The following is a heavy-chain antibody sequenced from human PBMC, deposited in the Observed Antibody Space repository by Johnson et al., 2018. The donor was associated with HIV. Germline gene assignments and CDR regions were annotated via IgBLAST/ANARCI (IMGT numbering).Heavy chain of an antibody. Sequence: QVQLVESGGGVVQPGRSLRLSCVASGFTFSNYGMHWVRQAPGKGLEWVAVISLDGSNKYYADSVKGRFTISRDNAKNSLYLQMNSLRGEDTAVYYCAREDDYSNYGSAFDIWGQGTMVTVSS. D-gene: IGHD4-11*01. J-gene: IGHJ3*02. CDR3: AREDDYSNYGSAFDI. V-gene: IGHV3-30*03. CDR2: ISLDGSNK. CDR1: GFTFSNYG.